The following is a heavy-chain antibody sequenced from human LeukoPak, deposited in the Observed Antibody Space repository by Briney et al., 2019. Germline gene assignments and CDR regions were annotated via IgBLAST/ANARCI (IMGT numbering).Heavy chain of an antibody. Sequence: ASVKVSCKVSGYTLTELSMHWVRQAPGKGLEWMGGFDPEDGETIYAQKFQGRVTMTEDTSTDTAYIELSSLRSEDTAVYYCATGEMITFGGVIVKWGQGTLVTVSS. CDR2: FDPEDGET. CDR1: GYTLTELS. V-gene: IGHV1-24*01. D-gene: IGHD3-16*02. J-gene: IGHJ4*02. CDR3: ATGEMITFGGVIVK.